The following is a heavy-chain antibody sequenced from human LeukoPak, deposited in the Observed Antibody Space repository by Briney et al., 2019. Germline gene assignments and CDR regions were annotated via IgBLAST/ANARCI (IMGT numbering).Heavy chain of an antibody. D-gene: IGHD2-15*01. CDR2: ISSTGTSM. CDR1: GFTFSSYS. CDR3: AREGSGGWSPYYFDY. Sequence: PGGSLRLSCAASGFTFSSYSMNWVRQAPGKGREWVSYISSTGTSMYYADSVRGRFTISRDNAKNSLYLQMNSLRAEDTAVYYCAREGSGGWSPYYFDYWGQGTLVTVSS. V-gene: IGHV3-48*04. J-gene: IGHJ4*02.